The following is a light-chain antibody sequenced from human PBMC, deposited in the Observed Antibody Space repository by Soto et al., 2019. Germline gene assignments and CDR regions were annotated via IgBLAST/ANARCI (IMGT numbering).Light chain of an antibody. CDR3: MQTLQTPYT. Sequence: DIVMTQSPLSLPVTPGEPASISCKSSQSLLHSDGDNYLEWYVQKAGQSPQLLIYLVSHRASGVPDRLSGSGSGTDFPLKISKVEADDVGVYYCMQTLQTPYTFGPGTKVEIK. CDR1: QSLLHSDGDNY. CDR2: LVS. V-gene: IGKV2-28*01. J-gene: IGKJ3*01.